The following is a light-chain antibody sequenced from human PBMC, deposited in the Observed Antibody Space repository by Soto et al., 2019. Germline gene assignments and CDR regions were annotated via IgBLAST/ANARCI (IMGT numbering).Light chain of an antibody. CDR3: QNYNYALET. CDR2: AAS. Sequence: DIQMTQSPSSLSASVGNRVTITCRASQGISNYLAWYQQKPGKVPKLLIYAASTLYSGVPSRFSGSESGTDFTLTISNLQPEDVATYYCQNYNYALETFDPGTKVDLK. CDR1: QGISNY. J-gene: IGKJ3*01. V-gene: IGKV1-27*01.